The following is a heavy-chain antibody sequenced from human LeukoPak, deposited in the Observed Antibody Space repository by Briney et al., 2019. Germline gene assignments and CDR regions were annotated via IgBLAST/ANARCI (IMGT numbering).Heavy chain of an antibody. CDR2: ISGSGGST. CDR1: GFTFSNYA. Sequence: GGSLRLSCAASGFTFSNYAMSWVRQAPGKGLEWVSAISGSGGSTYYADSVKGRFTISRDNSKNTLYLQMNSLRAEDTAIYYCASHGDDGDYCFDYWGQGTLVTVSS. V-gene: IGHV3-23*01. J-gene: IGHJ4*02. D-gene: IGHD4-17*01. CDR3: ASHGDDGDYCFDY.